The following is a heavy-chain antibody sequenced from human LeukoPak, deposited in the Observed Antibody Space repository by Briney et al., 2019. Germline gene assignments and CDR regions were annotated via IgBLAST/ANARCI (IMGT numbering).Heavy chain of an antibody. Sequence: PSETLSLTCTVSGGSISSGSYYWSWIRQPAGKGLEWIGRIYTSGSTNYNPSLKSRVTISVDTSKNQFSLNLSSVTAADTAVYFCARRTYSAAYWKHFDYWGQGTLVTVSS. CDR2: IYTSGST. CDR1: GGSISSGSYY. D-gene: IGHD1-1*01. J-gene: IGHJ4*02. CDR3: ARRTYSAAYWKHFDY. V-gene: IGHV4-61*02.